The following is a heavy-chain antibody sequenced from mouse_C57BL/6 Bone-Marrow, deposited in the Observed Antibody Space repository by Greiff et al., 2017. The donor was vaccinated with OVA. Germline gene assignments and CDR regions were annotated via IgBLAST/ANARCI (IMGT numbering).Heavy chain of an antibody. V-gene: IGHV1-50*01. CDR1: GYTFTSYW. Sequence: QVQLQQSGAELVKPGASVKLSCKASGYTFTSYWMQWVKQRPGQGLEWIGEIDPSDSYPNYNQKFKGKATLTVDTSASTAYRQLSSLTSEDSAVYNCERASNDDYYAMDDGGQGTAVTVSS. J-gene: IGHJ4*01. D-gene: IGHD2-12*01. CDR2: IDPSDSYP. CDR3: ERASNDDYYAMDD.